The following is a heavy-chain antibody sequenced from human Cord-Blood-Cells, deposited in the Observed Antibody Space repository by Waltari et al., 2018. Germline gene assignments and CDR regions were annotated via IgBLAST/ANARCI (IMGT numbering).Heavy chain of an antibody. CDR2: ISSSSSYI. Sequence: EVQLVESGGGLVKPGGSLRLSCAASGFTFSSSSMTWVRQAPGKGLEWVSSISSSSSYIYYADSVKGRFTISRDNAKNSLYLQMNSLRAEDTAVYYCARDGSYSSSWYAFDIWGQGTMVTVSS. V-gene: IGHV3-21*01. J-gene: IGHJ3*02. CDR1: GFTFSSSS. D-gene: IGHD6-13*01. CDR3: ARDGSYSSSWYAFDI.